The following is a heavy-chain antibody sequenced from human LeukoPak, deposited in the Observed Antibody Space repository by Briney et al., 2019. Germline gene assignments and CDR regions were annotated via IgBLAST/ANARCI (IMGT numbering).Heavy chain of an antibody. V-gene: IGHV4-31*03. CDR1: GGSISSGGYY. CDR3: ATRDCSGGSCYCNY. Sequence: PSQSLSLTCTVSGGSISSGGYYWSWIRQHRGKGLEWIGYIYYSGSTYYNPSLKSRVTISVDTSKNQFSLKLSSVTAADTAVYYCATRDCSGGSCYCNYWGQGTLVTVSS. D-gene: IGHD2-15*01. J-gene: IGHJ4*02. CDR2: IYYSGST.